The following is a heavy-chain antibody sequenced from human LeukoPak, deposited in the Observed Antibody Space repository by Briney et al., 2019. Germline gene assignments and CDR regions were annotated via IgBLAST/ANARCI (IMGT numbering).Heavy chain of an antibody. CDR1: GFTFSSFW. Sequence: GGSLRLSCAASGFTFSSFWMTWVRQAPGKGLEWVANIKQDGSEKYYVDSVKGRFTISRDNAKNSLYLQMNSLRAEDTAVYYCARGRGNSSGWYFDYWAREPWSPSPQ. CDR3: ARGRGNSSGWYFDY. D-gene: IGHD6-25*01. CDR2: IKQDGSEK. V-gene: IGHV3-7*01. J-gene: IGHJ4*02.